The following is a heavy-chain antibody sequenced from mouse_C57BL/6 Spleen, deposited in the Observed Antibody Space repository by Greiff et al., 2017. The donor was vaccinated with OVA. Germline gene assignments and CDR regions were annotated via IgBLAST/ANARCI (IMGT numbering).Heavy chain of an antibody. CDR2: IHPNSGST. J-gene: IGHJ3*01. D-gene: IGHD3-2*02. V-gene: IGHV1-64*01. Sequence: QVQLQQSGAELVKPGASVKLSCKASGYTFTSYWMHWVKQRPGQGLEWIGMIHPNSGSTNYNEKFKSKATLTVDKSSSTAYMQLSSLTSEDSAVYYCAREKASDSSVPFAYWGQGTLVTVSA. CDR3: AREKASDSSVPFAY. CDR1: GYTFTSYW.